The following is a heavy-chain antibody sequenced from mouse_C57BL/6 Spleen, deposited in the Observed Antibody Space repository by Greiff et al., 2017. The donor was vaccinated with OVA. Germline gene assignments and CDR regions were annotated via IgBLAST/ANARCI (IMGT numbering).Heavy chain of an antibody. CDR3: ARGANWDAHFDY. CDR1: GYTFTSYW. D-gene: IGHD4-1*02. CDR2: IHPNSGST. V-gene: IGHV1-64*01. Sequence: QVQLKQPGAELVKPGASVKLSCKASGYTFTSYWMHWVKQRPGQGLEWIGMIHPNSGSTNYNEKFKSKATLTVDKSSSTAYMQLSSLTSEDSAVYYCARGANWDAHFDYWGQGTTLTVSS. J-gene: IGHJ2*01.